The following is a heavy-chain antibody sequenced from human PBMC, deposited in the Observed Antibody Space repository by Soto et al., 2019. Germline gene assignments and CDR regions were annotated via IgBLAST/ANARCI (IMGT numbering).Heavy chain of an antibody. CDR2: ISGSGGST. CDR1: GFTFSSYA. J-gene: IGHJ3*02. Sequence: GGSLRLSCAASGFTFSSYAMSWVRQAPGKGLEWVSAISGSGGSTYYADSVKGRFTISRDNSKNTLYLQMNSLRAEDTAVYYCAKDLIMITFGGVIGRGAFDIWGQGTMVTVSS. CDR3: AKDLIMITFGGVIGRGAFDI. D-gene: IGHD3-16*02. V-gene: IGHV3-23*01.